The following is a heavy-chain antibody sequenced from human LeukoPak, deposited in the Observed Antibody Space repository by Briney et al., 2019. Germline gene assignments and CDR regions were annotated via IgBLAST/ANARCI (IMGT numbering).Heavy chain of an antibody. Sequence: GGSLRLSCAASGFTLSSYEMNWVRQAPGKGLECVSYISSSGSTIYYADSVKGRFTISRDNAKNSLYLQMNSLRAEDTAVYYCAREGALTVTKDAFDIWGQGTMVTVSS. CDR2: ISSSGSTI. CDR3: AREGALTVTKDAFDI. V-gene: IGHV3-48*03. J-gene: IGHJ3*02. D-gene: IGHD4-17*01. CDR1: GFTLSSYE.